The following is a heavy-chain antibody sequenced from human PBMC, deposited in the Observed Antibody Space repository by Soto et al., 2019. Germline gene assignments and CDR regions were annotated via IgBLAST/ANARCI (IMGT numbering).Heavy chain of an antibody. CDR2: INKRGGSR. CDR1: GFTFNTFA. V-gene: IGHV3-23*01. D-gene: IGHD2-2*02. J-gene: IGHJ4*02. CDR3: AKVKDIVVVSASIVGHGYFDY. Sequence: EVLLLESGGGLVPRGGSLRLSCEASGFTFNTFAMTWVRQAPGRGLEWVSRINKRGGSRYYADSVRGRFTVSRDNSKNTLFLQMNSLRADDTAVYYCAKVKDIVVVSASIVGHGYFDYWGQGILVTVSS.